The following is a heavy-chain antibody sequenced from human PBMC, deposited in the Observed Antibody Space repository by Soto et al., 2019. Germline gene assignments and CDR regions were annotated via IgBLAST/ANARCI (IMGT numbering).Heavy chain of an antibody. J-gene: IGHJ6*02. CDR2: INPSGGST. D-gene: IGHD6-19*01. CDR3: GVSSGIRPLSTAPYYYYSMDV. V-gene: IGHV1-46*01. CDR1: GYTFTIYY. Sequence: GASVKVSCKASGYTFTIYYMHWVRQAPGQGLEWMGIINPSGGSTSYAQKFQGRVTMTRDTSTSTVYMELSSLRSEDTAVYYCGVSSGIRPLSTAPYYYYSMDVWGQGTTVTVSS.